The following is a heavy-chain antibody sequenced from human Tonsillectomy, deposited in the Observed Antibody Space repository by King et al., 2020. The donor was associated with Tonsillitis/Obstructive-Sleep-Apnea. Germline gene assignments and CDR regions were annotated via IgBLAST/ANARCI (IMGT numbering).Heavy chain of an antibody. J-gene: IGHJ5*02. CDR2: IIPIFGIA. D-gene: IGHD2-15*01. V-gene: IGHV1-69*17. CDR3: AREVVVVVAATLSQGKGFDP. CDR1: GGTFSSYA. Sequence: QLVQSGAEVKKPGSSVKVSCKASGGTFSSYAISWVRQAPGQGLEWMGGIIPIFGIANYAQKFQGRVTITADKSTSTAYMELSSPRSEDTAVYYCAREVVVVVAATLSQGKGFDPWGQGTLVTVSS.